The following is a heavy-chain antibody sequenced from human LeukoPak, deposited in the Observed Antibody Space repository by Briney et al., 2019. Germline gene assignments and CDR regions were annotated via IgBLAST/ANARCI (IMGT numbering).Heavy chain of an antibody. V-gene: IGHV4-61*02. Sequence: PSETLSLTCTVSGGSISSGSYYWNWIRQPAGKGLEWIGRIYTSGSTNYNPSLKSRVTISIDTSKNQFSLKLSSVTAADTAVYYCARSSSSGQNYYYYYYMDVWGKGTTVTVSS. J-gene: IGHJ6*03. CDR3: ARSSSSGQNYYYYYYMDV. CDR2: IYTSGST. CDR1: GGSISSGSYY. D-gene: IGHD6-6*01.